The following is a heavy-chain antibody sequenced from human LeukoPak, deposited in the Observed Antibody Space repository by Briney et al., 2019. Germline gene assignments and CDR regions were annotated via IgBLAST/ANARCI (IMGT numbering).Heavy chain of an antibody. CDR3: ASDKMREIDY. CDR1: GYTFTSYG. V-gene: IGHV1-18*01. CDR2: ISAYNGNT. Sequence: ASVKVSCKASGYTFTSYGISWVRQAPGQGHEWMGWISAYNGNTNYAQKLQGRVSMTTDTSTSTAYMELRSLRSDDTAVYYCASDKMREIDYWGQGTLVTVSS. J-gene: IGHJ4*02.